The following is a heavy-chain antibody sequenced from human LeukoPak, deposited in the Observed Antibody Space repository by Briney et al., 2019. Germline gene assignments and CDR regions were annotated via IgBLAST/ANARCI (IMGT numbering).Heavy chain of an antibody. CDR1: GGSFSGYY. V-gene: IGHV4-34*01. D-gene: IGHD1-14*01. J-gene: IGHJ4*02. CDR2: INHSGST. Sequence: PSETLSLTCAVYGGSFSGYYWSWIRQPPGKGLEWIGEINHSGSTNYNPSLKSRVTISVDTSKNQFSLKLSSVTAADTAVYYCARGRAGPPSETIDYWGQGTLVTVSS. CDR3: ARGRAGPPSETIDY.